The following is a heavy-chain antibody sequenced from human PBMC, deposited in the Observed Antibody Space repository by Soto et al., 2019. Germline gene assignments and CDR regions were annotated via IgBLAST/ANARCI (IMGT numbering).Heavy chain of an antibody. CDR2: VYYSGTT. CDR1: GGSISSSSYY. J-gene: IGHJ4*02. D-gene: IGHD1-20*01. CDR3: ARQVEAGITGTKFDY. V-gene: IGHV4-39*01. Sequence: PSETLSLTCSVSGGSISSSSYYWNWIRQSPGKGLEWIGSVYYSGTTNYNPSLKSRVTISVDTSKNQFSLKLSSVTAADTAVYYCARQVEAGITGTKFDYWGQGTLVTVSS.